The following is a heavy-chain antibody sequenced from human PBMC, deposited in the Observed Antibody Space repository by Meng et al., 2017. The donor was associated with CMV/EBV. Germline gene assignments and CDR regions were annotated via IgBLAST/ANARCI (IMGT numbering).Heavy chain of an antibody. D-gene: IGHD3-3*01. CDR2: ISSSGSTI. CDR3: ARDPYDFWSGYYHYGMDV. V-gene: IGHV3-48*03. CDR1: GFTFSSYE. J-gene: IGHJ6*02. Sequence: GGSLRLSCAASGFTFSSYEMNWVRQAPGKGLVWVSYISSSGSTIYYADSVKGRFTISRDNAKNSLYLQMNSLRAEDTAVYYCARDPYDFWSGYYHYGMDVWGQGTTVTVSS.